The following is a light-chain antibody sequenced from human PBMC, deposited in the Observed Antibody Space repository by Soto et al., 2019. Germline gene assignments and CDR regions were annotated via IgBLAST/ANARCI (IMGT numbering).Light chain of an antibody. CDR1: SRDVGIYNY. V-gene: IGLV2-18*02. J-gene: IGLJ1*01. CDR2: DVT. CDR3: SSFRSGSTL. Sequence: QSALTQPRSVSGSPGQSVTVSCTGTSRDVGIYNYVSWYQQRPGTAPKVMIYDVTKRPSGVPDRFSGSKSGNTASLTISGLQAEDEADYYCSSFRSGSTLFGTGTQLSVL.